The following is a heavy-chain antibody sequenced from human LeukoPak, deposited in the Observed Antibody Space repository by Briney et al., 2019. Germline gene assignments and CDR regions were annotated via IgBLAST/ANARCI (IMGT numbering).Heavy chain of an antibody. CDR1: GGSISNYY. J-gene: IGHJ4*02. Sequence: SETLSLTCTVSGGSISNYYWSWIRQPAGKGLQWIGRIYTSGSTNYNPSLKSRVTMSVDTSKNQFSLKLSSVTAADTAVYFCARGRTAYFGDYGTYFDYWGQGTLVTVSS. V-gene: IGHV4-4*07. CDR2: IYTSGST. CDR3: ARGRTAYFGDYGTYFDY. D-gene: IGHD4-17*01.